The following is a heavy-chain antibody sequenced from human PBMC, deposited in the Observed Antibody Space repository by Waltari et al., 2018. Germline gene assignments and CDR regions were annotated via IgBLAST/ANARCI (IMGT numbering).Heavy chain of an antibody. CDR3: ARGSGDLDI. CDR2: MNTNSGNT. Sequence: QVQLEQSGAEMVKPGASVRVSCTASGYRFRRSDNSWVRQAPGKGLEWMGLMNTNSGNTGYAEKFQGRVTITRNTSINTAYMDLSGLRSEDTAVYYCARGSGDLDIWGQGTMVTVSS. V-gene: IGHV1-8*03. J-gene: IGHJ3*02. D-gene: IGHD2-21*01. CDR1: GYRFRRSD.